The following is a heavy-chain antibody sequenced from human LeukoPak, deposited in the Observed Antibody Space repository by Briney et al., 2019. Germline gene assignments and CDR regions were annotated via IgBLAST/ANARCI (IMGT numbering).Heavy chain of an antibody. CDR2: ISAYNGNT. CDR1: GYTFTSYG. D-gene: IGHD4-11*01. CDR3: ARHDYSNYVDY. V-gene: IGHV1-18*01. J-gene: IGHJ4*02. Sequence: ASVKVSCKASGYTFTSYGISWVRQAPGQGLEWMGWISAYNGNTNYAQKLQGRVTMTKDTSTSTAYMEPRSPRSDDTAVYYCARHDYSNYVDYWAQGTLVTVSS.